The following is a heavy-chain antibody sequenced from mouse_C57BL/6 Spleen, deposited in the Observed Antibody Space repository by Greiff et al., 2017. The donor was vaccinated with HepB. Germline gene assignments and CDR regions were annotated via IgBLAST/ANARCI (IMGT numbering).Heavy chain of an antibody. CDR1: GYTFTSYW. CDR2: IYPSDSET. V-gene: IGHV1-61*01. CDR3: ARSRYYSKSSPYWYFDV. Sequence: QVQLQQPGAELVRPGSSVKLSCKASGYTFTSYWMDWVKQRPGQGLEWIGNIYPSDSETHYNQKFKDKATLTVDKSSSTAYMQLSCLTSEDSAVYYCARSRYYSKSSPYWYFDVWGTGTTVTVSS. J-gene: IGHJ1*03. D-gene: IGHD2-5*01.